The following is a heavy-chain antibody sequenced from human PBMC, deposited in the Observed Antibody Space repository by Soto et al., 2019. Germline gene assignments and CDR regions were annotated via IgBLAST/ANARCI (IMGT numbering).Heavy chain of an antibody. Sequence: PGGSLSLSCAASGFTFSDYYMSWIRQAPGKGLEWVSYISSSGSTIYYADSVKGRFTISRDNAKNSLDLNSVTAADTAMYYCARNGDCTRPGCIVGWFDPWGPGTLVTVSS. CDR2: ISSSGSTI. V-gene: IGHV3-11*01. CDR1: GFTFSDYY. CDR3: ARNGDCTRPGCIVGWFDP. J-gene: IGHJ5*02. D-gene: IGHD2-8*01.